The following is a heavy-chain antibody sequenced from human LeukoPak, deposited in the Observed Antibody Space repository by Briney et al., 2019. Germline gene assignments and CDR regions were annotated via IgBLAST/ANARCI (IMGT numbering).Heavy chain of an antibody. Sequence: SETLSLTCTVSGGSISSYYWSWIRQPPGKGLEWIGYIYYSGSTNYNPSLKSRVTISVDTSKNQFSLKLSSVTAADTAVYYCAKSSTLNWNPTGDAFDIWGQGTMVTVSS. J-gene: IGHJ3*02. CDR2: IYYSGST. V-gene: IGHV4-59*01. CDR1: GGSISSYY. D-gene: IGHD1-1*01. CDR3: AKSSTLNWNPTGDAFDI.